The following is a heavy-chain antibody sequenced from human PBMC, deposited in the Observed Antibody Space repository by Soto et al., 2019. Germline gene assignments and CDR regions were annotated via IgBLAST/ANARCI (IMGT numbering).Heavy chain of an antibody. CDR3: ARHPGYYDILTGYTTYYFDS. V-gene: IGHV4-34*01. J-gene: IGHJ4*02. CDR2: INHSGST. CDR1: GGSISSYY. Sequence: SETLSLTCTVSGGSISSYYWSWIRQPPGTGLEWIGEINHSGSTNYNPSLKSRVTISVDTSKNQFSLKLSSVTAADTAVYYCARHPGYYDILTGYTTYYFDSWGQGILVTVSS. D-gene: IGHD3-9*01.